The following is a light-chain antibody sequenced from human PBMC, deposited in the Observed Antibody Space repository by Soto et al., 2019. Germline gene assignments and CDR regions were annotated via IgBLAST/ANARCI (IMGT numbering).Light chain of an antibody. CDR3: QQYGSSLGYT. J-gene: IGKJ2*01. V-gene: IGKV3-20*01. CDR2: GAS. CDR1: QSVSSSY. Sequence: EIVLTQSPVTLSLSPGERATLSCRASQSVSSSYLAWYQQKPAQAPRLLTYGASSRATGIPVGFSCSGSGTDFTLTISILEPEDFAVYYRQQYGSSLGYTFGQGTKMEIK.